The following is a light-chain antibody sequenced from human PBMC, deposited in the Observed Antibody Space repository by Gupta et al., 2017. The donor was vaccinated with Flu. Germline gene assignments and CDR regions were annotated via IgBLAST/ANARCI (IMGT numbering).Light chain of an antibody. Sequence: QSVLTQPPSASGPTGQSVTLSCPGSRSNIGSNYVSWYQQLPGTAPKVRSQRNNQRPSGVTERLAGCKAGTSDDPSTSGLRAAYDAEDDGEEWGARRSGRVFGGGTKMTVL. V-gene: IGLV1-47*01. CDR3: EEWGARRSGRV. CDR1: RSNIGSNY. J-gene: IGLJ3*02. CDR2: RNN.